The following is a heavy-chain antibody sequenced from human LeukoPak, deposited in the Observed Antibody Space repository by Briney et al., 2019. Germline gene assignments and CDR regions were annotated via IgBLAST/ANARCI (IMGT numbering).Heavy chain of an antibody. CDR2: ISWNSGSI. J-gene: IGHJ4*02. V-gene: IGHV3-9*03. Sequence: PGGSLRLSCAASGFTFDDYAMHWVRQAPGKGLEWVSGISWNSGSIGYADSVKGRFTIYRDNAKNSLYLQMKSLRAEDMALYYCAKDSTAAAGGVFDYWGQGTLVTVSS. CDR1: GFTFDDYA. D-gene: IGHD6-13*01. CDR3: AKDSTAAAGGVFDY.